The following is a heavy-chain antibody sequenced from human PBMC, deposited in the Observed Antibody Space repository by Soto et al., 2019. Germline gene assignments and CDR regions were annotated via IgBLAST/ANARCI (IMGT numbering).Heavy chain of an antibody. CDR1: GFAFSYPY. CDR2: ISSSGSTI. J-gene: IGHJ4*02. D-gene: IGHD4-17*01. Sequence: QVQLVESGGGLVKPGGSLRLSCAASGFAFSYPYMSWIRQAPGKGLEWISYISSSGSTIYYADSVKGRFTISRDNAKKSLYLQMDSLTADDTAVYYCARGGASVTTPFDYWGQGTQVTVSS. CDR3: ARGGASVTTPFDY. V-gene: IGHV3-11*01.